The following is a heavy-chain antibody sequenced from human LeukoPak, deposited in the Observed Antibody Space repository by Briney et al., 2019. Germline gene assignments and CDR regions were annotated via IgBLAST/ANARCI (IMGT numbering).Heavy chain of an antibody. Sequence: SQTLSLTCTVSGGSISSGSYYWSWIRQPAGKGLEWIGRIYTSGSTNYNPSLKSRVTISVDTSKNQFSLKLSSVTAADTAAYYCATFSRGLGSGSYSIWGQGTMVTVSS. CDR1: GGSISSGSYY. V-gene: IGHV4-61*02. J-gene: IGHJ3*02. CDR3: ATFSRGLGSGSYSI. D-gene: IGHD1-26*01. CDR2: IYTSGST.